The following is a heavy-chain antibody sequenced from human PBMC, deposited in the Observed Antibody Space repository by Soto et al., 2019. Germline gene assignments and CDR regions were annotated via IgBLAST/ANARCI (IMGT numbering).Heavy chain of an antibody. J-gene: IGHJ4*02. CDR1: GFIFNSYW. Sequence: VGSLRLSCAASGFIFNSYWMSWVRQAPGKGLEWVANIKQDGSETYNVDSVNGRFTISRDNARNSVYLQMDSLRAEDTAVYYGARGAIHDTRPFNYWGQGTLVTVSS. V-gene: IGHV3-7*01. D-gene: IGHD3-22*01. CDR2: IKQDGSET. CDR3: ARGAIHDTRPFNY.